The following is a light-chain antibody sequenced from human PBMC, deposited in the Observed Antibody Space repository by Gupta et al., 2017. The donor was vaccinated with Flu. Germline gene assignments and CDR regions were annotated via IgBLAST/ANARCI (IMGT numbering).Light chain of an antibody. CDR3: CSYAGRDISV. CDR1: SSDVGGYKY. Sequence: GTSSDVGGYKYVSWYQQHRGTAPKLMIYNVNKRPSGVPDRFSGSKSGNTASLTISGLQAEDEADYYCCSYAGRDISVFGGGTKLTVL. CDR2: NVN. V-gene: IGLV2-11*01. J-gene: IGLJ2*01.